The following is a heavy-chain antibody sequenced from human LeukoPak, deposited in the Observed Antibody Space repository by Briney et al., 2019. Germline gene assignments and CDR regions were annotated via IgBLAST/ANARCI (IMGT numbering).Heavy chain of an antibody. Sequence: PSETLSLTCTVSGGSISSYYWSWIRQPPGKGLEWIGYIYYSGSTNYNPSLKSRVTISVDTSKNQFSLKLSSVTAADTAVYYCAREALGYRGYDPDYFDSWGQGTLVIVSS. CDR1: GGSISSYY. D-gene: IGHD5-12*01. J-gene: IGHJ4*02. CDR3: AREALGYRGYDPDYFDS. V-gene: IGHV4-59*01. CDR2: IYYSGST.